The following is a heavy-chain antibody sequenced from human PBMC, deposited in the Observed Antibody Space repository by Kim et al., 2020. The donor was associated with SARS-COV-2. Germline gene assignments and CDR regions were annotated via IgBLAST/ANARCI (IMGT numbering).Heavy chain of an antibody. D-gene: IGHD4-17*01. CDR1: GYNFNTYD. CDR3: ARDTHYGGNLDFDL. Sequence: ASVKVSCKASGYNFNTYDMHWVRQAPGQRLEWMGWINAGNGNTKYSQNFQGRVTISRDTSASTAYMELSSLRSEDTAVYYCARDTHYGGNLDFDLWGQGTLVTVSS. J-gene: IGHJ4*02. CDR2: INAGNGNT. V-gene: IGHV1-3*01.